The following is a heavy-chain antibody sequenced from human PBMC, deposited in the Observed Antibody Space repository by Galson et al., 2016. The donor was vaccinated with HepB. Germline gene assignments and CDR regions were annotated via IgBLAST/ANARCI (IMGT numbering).Heavy chain of an antibody. CDR1: GFTFRSHA. CDR2: ITAGSTST. Sequence: SLRLSCAAYGFTFRSHAMSWVRQAPGRGLEWVSSITAGSTSTFYADSVKGGFTMSRDNSENTLYLQMNSLRAEDPAIYYCARDPASFYYDSRFHPHDYWGQGTLVTVSS. J-gene: IGHJ4*02. CDR3: ARDPASFYYDSRFHPHDY. V-gene: IGHV3-23*01. D-gene: IGHD3-22*01.